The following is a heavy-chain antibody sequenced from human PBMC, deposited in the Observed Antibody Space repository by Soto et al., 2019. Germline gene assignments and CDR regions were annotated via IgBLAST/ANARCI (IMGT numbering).Heavy chain of an antibody. D-gene: IGHD2-8*02. J-gene: IGHJ6*02. V-gene: IGHV3-21*01. Sequence: GSLRLSCVGSGFTFSTYSINWVRQAPGKGLEWVSSISSRSDIYYADSVKGRFTISRDNAKNSVFLQMNSLRAEDTAVYYCARECTAWPLAYGLDVWGQGTTVTVSS. CDR1: GFTFSTYS. CDR3: ARECTAWPLAYGLDV. CDR2: ISSRSDI.